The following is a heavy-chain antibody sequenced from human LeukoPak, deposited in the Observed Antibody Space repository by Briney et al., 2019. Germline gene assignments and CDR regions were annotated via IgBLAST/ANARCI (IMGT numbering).Heavy chain of an antibody. D-gene: IGHD2-2*02. CDR2: IYTSGST. J-gene: IGHJ3*02. CDR1: GGSISSYY. CDR3: ARAGVVPAAINRALDI. Sequence: SETLSLTCTVSGGSISSYYWSWIRQPAGKGLEWIGRIYTSGSTYYNPSLKSRVSISVDTSKNQFSLKLSSVTAADTAVYYCARAGVVPAAINRALDIWGQGSLVTVSS. V-gene: IGHV4-4*07.